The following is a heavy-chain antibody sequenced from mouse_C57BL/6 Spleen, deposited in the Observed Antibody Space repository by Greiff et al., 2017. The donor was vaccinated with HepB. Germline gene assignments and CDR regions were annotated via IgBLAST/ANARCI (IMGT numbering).Heavy chain of an antibody. CDR1: GYTFTSYG. J-gene: IGHJ4*01. CDR2: IYPRCGNT. V-gene: IGHV1-81*01. D-gene: IGHD2-1*01. CDR3: ARVGNQYYAMDY. Sequence: QVQLQQSGAELARPGASVKLSCKASGYTFTSYGISWVKQRTGQGLEWIGEIYPRCGNTYYNEKFKGKATLTADKSSSTAYMELRSLTSEDSAVYFCARVGNQYYAMDYWGQGTSVTVSS.